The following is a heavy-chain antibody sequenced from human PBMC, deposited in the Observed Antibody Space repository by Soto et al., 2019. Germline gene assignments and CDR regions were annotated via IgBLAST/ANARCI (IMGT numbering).Heavy chain of an antibody. CDR3: AKDSTAATGTAFAS. CDR2: MSWNSVVI. D-gene: IGHD6-13*01. V-gene: IGHV3-9*01. CDR1: GFTFDDYA. Sequence: GGSLRLSCAASGFTFDDYAMHWVRQAPGKGLEWVSGMSWNSVVIGYADSVRGRFTISRDNTKKFLYLQMNSLRPEDTALYYCAKDSTAATGTAFASWGQGTPVTVSS. J-gene: IGHJ5*01.